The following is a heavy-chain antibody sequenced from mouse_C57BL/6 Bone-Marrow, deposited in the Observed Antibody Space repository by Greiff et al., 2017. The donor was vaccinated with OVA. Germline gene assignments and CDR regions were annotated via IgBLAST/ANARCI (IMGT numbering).Heavy chain of an antibody. Sequence: EVKLLESGPGLAKPSQTLSLTCSVTGYSITSDYWNWIRKFPGNKLEYMGYISYSGSTYYNPSLKSRISITRDTSKNQYYLQLNSVTTEDTATYYCARLYYGSSPYYYAMDYWGQGTSVTVSS. CDR2: ISYSGST. D-gene: IGHD1-1*01. CDR3: ARLYYGSSPYYYAMDY. J-gene: IGHJ4*01. CDR1: GYSITSDY. V-gene: IGHV3-8*01.